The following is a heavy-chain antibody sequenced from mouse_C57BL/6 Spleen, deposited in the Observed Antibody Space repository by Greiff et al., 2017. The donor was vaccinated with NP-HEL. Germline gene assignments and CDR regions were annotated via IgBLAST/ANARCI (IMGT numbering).Heavy chain of an antibody. V-gene: IGHV3-1*01. Sequence: DVKLVESGPGLVKPSQSLSLTCTVTGYSITSGYDWHWIRHFPGNKLEWMGYISYSGSTNYHPSLKSRISITHDTSKNHFFLKLNSMTTEDTATYYCARERYYAMDYWGQGTSVTVSS. CDR1: GYSITSGYD. CDR3: ARERYYAMDY. CDR2: ISYSGST. J-gene: IGHJ4*01.